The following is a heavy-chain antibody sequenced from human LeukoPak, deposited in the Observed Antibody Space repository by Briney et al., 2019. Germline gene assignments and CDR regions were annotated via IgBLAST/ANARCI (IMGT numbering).Heavy chain of an antibody. Sequence: GGSLRLSCAASGFTFSSYAMSWVRQAPGKGLEWVASIKVEGTEKYYVDSVKGRFTISRDDAKNSLYLQMNSLRAEDTAVYYCARAVGYSWFDPWGQGTLVTVSS. J-gene: IGHJ5*02. V-gene: IGHV3-7*01. CDR3: ARAVGYSWFDP. CDR1: GFTFSSYA. CDR2: IKVEGTEK.